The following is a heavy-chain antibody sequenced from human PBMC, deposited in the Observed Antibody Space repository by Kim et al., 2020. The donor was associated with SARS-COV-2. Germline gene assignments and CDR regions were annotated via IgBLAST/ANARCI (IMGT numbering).Heavy chain of an antibody. D-gene: IGHD2-15*01. Sequence: ASVKVSCKASGYTFTGYYMHWVRQAPGQGLEWMGRINPNSGGTNYAQKFQGRVTMTRDTSISTAYMELSRLRSDDTAVYYCASLVVAATPDWFDPWGQGTLVTVSS. V-gene: IGHV1-2*06. CDR1: GYTFTGYY. J-gene: IGHJ5*02. CDR2: INPNSGGT. CDR3: ASLVVAATPDWFDP.